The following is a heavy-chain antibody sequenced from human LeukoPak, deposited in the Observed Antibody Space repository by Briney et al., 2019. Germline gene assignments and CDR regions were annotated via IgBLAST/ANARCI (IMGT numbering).Heavy chain of an antibody. Sequence: ASVKVSCKASGYTFTNYDINWVRQATGQGLEWMGYMNPNSGNSAYAQKFQGRVTITTDASISTAYMERSGLRSEDTALYYCAREGLDYWGEGTLVAVSS. CDR1: GYTFTNYD. CDR2: MNPNSGNS. J-gene: IGHJ4*02. CDR3: AREGLDY. V-gene: IGHV1-8*01.